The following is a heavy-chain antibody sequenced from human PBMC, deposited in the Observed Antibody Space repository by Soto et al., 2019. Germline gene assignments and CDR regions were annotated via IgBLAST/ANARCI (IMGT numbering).Heavy chain of an antibody. Sequence: PGGSLRLSCAASGFTFSSYVMSWVRQAPGKGLEWVANIKQDGSEKYYVDSVKGRFTISRDNAKNPLYLQMNSLRAEDTAVYYCARRYYYDSSGYYYVGTFDYWGQGTLVTVSS. D-gene: IGHD3-22*01. CDR2: IKQDGSEK. V-gene: IGHV3-7*03. CDR3: ARRYYYDSSGYYYVGTFDY. J-gene: IGHJ4*02. CDR1: GFTFSSYV.